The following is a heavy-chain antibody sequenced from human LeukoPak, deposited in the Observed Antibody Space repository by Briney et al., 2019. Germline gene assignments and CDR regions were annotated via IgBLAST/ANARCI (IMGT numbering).Heavy chain of an antibody. CDR1: GFTFSSYA. V-gene: IGHV3-48*01. J-gene: IGHJ6*03. D-gene: IGHD3-3*01. Sequence: PGGTLRLSCAVSGFTFSSYAMNWVRQAPGKGLEWLSYISSDASTISYADSVRGRITISRDNARNSLYLQRNSLRAEDTAVYYSARYLRFLESDYYMDVWGKGTTVTVSS. CDR3: ARYLRFLESDYYMDV. CDR2: ISSDASTI.